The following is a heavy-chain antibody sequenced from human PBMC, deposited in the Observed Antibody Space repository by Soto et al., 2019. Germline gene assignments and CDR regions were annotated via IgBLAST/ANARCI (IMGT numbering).Heavy chain of an antibody. Sequence: EVQLLESWGGLVQPGGSLRLSCAASGFTFSSYAMSWVRQAPGKGLEWVSAISGSGGSTYYADSVKGRFTISRDNSKNTLYLQMNSLRAEDTALYYCAKDYGDYVGVDSFDIWGQGTMVTVSS. CDR3: AKDYGDYVGVDSFDI. J-gene: IGHJ3*02. CDR2: ISGSGGST. D-gene: IGHD4-17*01. V-gene: IGHV3-23*01. CDR1: GFTFSSYA.